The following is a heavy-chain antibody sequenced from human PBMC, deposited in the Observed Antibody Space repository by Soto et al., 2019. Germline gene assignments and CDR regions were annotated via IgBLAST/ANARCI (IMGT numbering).Heavy chain of an antibody. CDR1: GGSIDTGGFY. CDR2: IYYSGSA. CDR3: ARRRSGDTRLFDY. V-gene: IGHV4-31*03. Sequence: SETLSLTCTVSGGSIDTGGFYWTWIRQHPGKGLEWIGYIYYSGSAYYNPSLESRLTISIDTSKNQFSLNLSSVTAADTAVYYCARRRSGDTRLFDYWGQGALVTVSS. J-gene: IGHJ4*02. D-gene: IGHD4-17*01.